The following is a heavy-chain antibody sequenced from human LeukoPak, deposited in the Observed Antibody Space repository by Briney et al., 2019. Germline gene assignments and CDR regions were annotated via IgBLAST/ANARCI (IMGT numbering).Heavy chain of an antibody. V-gene: IGHV4-34*01. CDR3: ARRYYGDYAA. Sequence: SETLSLTCAVYGGSFSGYYWSWIRQPPGKGLEWIGEINHSGSTNYNPSLKSRVTISVDTSKNQFSLKLSSVTAADTAVYYCARRYYGDYAAWGQGTLVTVSS. J-gene: IGHJ5*02. CDR2: INHSGST. CDR1: GGSFSGYY. D-gene: IGHD4-17*01.